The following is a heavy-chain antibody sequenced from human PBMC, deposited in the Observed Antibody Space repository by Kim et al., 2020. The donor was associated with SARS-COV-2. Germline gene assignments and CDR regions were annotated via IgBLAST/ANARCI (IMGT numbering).Heavy chain of an antibody. CDR1: GFTFSSYS. Sequence: GGSLRLSCAASGFTFSSYSMNWVRQAPGKGLEWVSSISSSSSYIYYADSVKGRFTISRDNAKNSLYLQMNSLRAEDTAVYYCAEGAHDYGDQIDYWGQGTLVTVSS. V-gene: IGHV3-21*01. D-gene: IGHD4-17*01. CDR3: AEGAHDYGDQIDY. CDR2: ISSSSSYI. J-gene: IGHJ4*02.